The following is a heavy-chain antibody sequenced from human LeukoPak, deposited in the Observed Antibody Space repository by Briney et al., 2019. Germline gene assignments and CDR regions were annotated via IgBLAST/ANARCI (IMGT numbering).Heavy chain of an antibody. J-gene: IGHJ4*02. CDR2: ISPNNGNT. Sequence: GASVKVSCKASGYTFTNYSISWVRQAPGQGLEWMGWISPNNGNTNYAQKFQGRVTMTTDTPTSTAYMEMRSLRSDDTAVYYCARDRDSSGWHVADYWGQGTLVTVSS. V-gene: IGHV1-18*01. CDR1: GYTFTNYS. D-gene: IGHD6-19*01. CDR3: ARDRDSSGWHVADY.